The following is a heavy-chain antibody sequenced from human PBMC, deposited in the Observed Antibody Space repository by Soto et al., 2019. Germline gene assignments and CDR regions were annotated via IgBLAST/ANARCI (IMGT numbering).Heavy chain of an antibody. Sequence: EVQLVESGGGLVQPGGSLRLSCAASGFTFSSYDMHWVRQATGKGLEWVSAIGTAGDTYYPGSVKGRFTISRENAKNSWYLQMNSLRAGDTAVYYCARGRGKNWFDPWGQGTLVTVSS. CDR3: ARGRGKNWFDP. CDR1: GFTFSSYD. J-gene: IGHJ5*02. CDR2: IGTAGDT. V-gene: IGHV3-13*01.